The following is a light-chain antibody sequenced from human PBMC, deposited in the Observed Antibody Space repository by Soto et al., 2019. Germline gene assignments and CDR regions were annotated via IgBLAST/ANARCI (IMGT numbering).Light chain of an antibody. CDR1: SSDVGGYNY. CDR2: DVS. V-gene: IGLV2-14*01. Sequence: SALTQPASVSGSPGQSITISCTGTSSDVGGYNYVSWYQQHPGKAPKLMIYDVSNRPSGVSNRFSGSKSGNTASLTISGLQAEDEADYYCSSYTSSSTYVVSGGGTKLTVL. J-gene: IGLJ2*01. CDR3: SSYTSSSTYVV.